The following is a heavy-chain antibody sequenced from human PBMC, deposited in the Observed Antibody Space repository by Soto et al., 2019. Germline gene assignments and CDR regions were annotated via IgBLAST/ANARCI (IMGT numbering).Heavy chain of an antibody. V-gene: IGHV4-31*03. Sequence: QVQLQESGPGLVKPSQTLSLTCTVSGGSISSGGYYWSWIRQHPGKVLEWIGYIYYSGSTYYNPSLTSRVTISVDTSKNQFSLKLSSVTAAATAVYYCARSFVVAAAGPFDYWGQGTLVTVSS. CDR1: GGSISSGGYY. D-gene: IGHD6-13*01. CDR3: ARSFVVAAAGPFDY. CDR2: IYYSGST. J-gene: IGHJ4*02.